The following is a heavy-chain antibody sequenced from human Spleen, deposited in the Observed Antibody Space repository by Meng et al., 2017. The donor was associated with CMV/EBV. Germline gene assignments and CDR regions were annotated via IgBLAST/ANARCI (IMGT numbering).Heavy chain of an antibody. Sequence: GESLKISCAASGCTFSSYAMHWVRQAPGKGLEWVAVISYDGSNKYYADSVKGRFTISRDNSKNTLYLQMNSLRAEDTAVYYCARDPTGGGSYYAYWGQGTLVTVSS. CDR3: ARDPTGGGSYYAY. CDR2: ISYDGSNK. V-gene: IGHV3-30*04. D-gene: IGHD1-26*01. J-gene: IGHJ4*02. CDR1: GCTFSSYA.